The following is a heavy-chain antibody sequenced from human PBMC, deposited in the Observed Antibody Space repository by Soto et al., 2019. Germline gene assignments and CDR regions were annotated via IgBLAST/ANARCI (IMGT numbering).Heavy chain of an antibody. V-gene: IGHV4-39*01. CDR2: IYYSGST. J-gene: IGHJ6*02. D-gene: IGHD3-10*01. Sequence: PSETLSLTCTVSGGCISSRGYYWGWIRQPPGKGLEWIGSIYYSGSTYYNPSLKSRVTISVDTSKNQFSLKLSSVTAADTAVYYCARLGLLWFGELFTGTPLGMDVWGQGTTLTVSS. CDR3: ARLGLLWFGELFTGTPLGMDV. CDR1: GGCISSRGYY.